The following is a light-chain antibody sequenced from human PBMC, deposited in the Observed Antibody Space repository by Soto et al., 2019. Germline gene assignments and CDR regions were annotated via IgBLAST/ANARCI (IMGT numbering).Light chain of an antibody. Sequence: QYALTQPRSVSGSPGQSVTISCTGTSSDVGGYNYVSLYQQHPGKAPKLMIYDVSKRPSGVPDRFSGSKSGNTASLTISGLQAEDEADYYCCSYAGSYTLVFGGGTKLTVL. CDR3: CSYAGSYTLV. CDR2: DVS. CDR1: SSDVGGYNY. J-gene: IGLJ2*01. V-gene: IGLV2-11*01.